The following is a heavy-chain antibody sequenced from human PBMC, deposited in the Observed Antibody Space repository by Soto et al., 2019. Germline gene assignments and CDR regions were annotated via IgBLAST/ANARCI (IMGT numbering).Heavy chain of an antibody. J-gene: IGHJ4*02. Sequence: QVQLVESGGGVVQPGRSLRLSCAASGFTFSSYGMHWVRQAPGKGLEWVAVIWYDGSNKYYADSVKGRFTISRDNSKNTVYLQMNSLRAEDRGVYYCAMGRSSSWNYYLDYWGQGTLVTVSS. D-gene: IGHD6-13*01. CDR3: AMGRSSSWNYYLDY. V-gene: IGHV3-33*01. CDR1: GFTFSSYG. CDR2: IWYDGSNK.